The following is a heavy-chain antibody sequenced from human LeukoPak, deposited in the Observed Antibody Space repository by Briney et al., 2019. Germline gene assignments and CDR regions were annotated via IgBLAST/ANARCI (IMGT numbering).Heavy chain of an antibody. D-gene: IGHD4-11*01. V-gene: IGHV4-39*07. Sequence: PSETLSLTCTVSGGSISSSSYYWGWIRQPPGKGLEWIGSIYYSGSTYYNPSLKSRVTISVDTSKNQFSLKLSSVTAADTAVYYCARDSRCPHDYSNFFDCYYYYYYMDVWGKGTTVTVSS. J-gene: IGHJ6*03. CDR1: GGSISSSSYY. CDR3: ARDSRCPHDYSNFFDCYYYYYYMDV. CDR2: IYYSGST.